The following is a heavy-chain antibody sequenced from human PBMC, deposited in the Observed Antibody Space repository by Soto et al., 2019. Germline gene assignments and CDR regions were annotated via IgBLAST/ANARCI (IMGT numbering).Heavy chain of an antibody. J-gene: IGHJ3*02. CDR1: GYTFTSYA. D-gene: IGHD1-7*01. CDR3: ARGYITGTTSNAFDI. CDR2: INAGNGNT. Sequence: ASVKVSCKASGYTFTSYAMHWVLQAPGQRLEWMGWINAGNGNTKYSQKFQGRVTITRDTSASTAYMELSSLRSEDTAVYYCARGYITGTTSNAFDIWGQGTMVTVSS. V-gene: IGHV1-3*01.